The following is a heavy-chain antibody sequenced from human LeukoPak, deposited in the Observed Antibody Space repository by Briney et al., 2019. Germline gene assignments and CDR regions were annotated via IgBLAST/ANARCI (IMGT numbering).Heavy chain of an antibody. CDR2: IRGSGGST. D-gene: IGHD6-19*01. J-gene: IGHJ4*02. Sequence: GGSLRLSCAASGFTFSSYALTWVRHAPGKGLDWVSPIRGSGGSTNYTDSVKGRFTISRDNSKNTLFLQMHSLRAEDTAVYYCAKDSVAGNLGYFDYWGQGTLVTVSS. V-gene: IGHV3-23*01. CDR1: GFTFSSYA. CDR3: AKDSVAGNLGYFDY.